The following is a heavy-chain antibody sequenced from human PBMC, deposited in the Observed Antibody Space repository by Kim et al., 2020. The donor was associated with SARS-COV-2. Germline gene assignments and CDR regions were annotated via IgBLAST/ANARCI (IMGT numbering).Heavy chain of an antibody. V-gene: IGHV4-61*01. Sequence: SETLSLTCTVSGGSVSSGSYYWSCIRQPPGKGLEWVGYIYYSGSTNYNPSLKSRVTISVDTSKNQFSLKLSSVTAADTAVYYCARYDYYDSSGYLAQGVDYWGQGTLVTVSS. CDR1: GGSVSSGSYY. J-gene: IGHJ4*02. D-gene: IGHD3-22*01. CDR2: IYYSGST. CDR3: ARYDYYDSSGYLAQGVDY.